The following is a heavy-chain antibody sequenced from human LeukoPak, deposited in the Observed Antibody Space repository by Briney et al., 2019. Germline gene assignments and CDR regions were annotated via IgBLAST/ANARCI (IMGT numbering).Heavy chain of an antibody. CDR1: GGSVSRDSYY. J-gene: IGHJ6*02. V-gene: IGHV4-61*01. D-gene: IGHD1-26*01. CDR2: IYYSGST. CDR3: ATSVGSVLGMDV. Sequence: PSETLSLTCTVSGGSVSRDSYYWSWIRQPPGKGLEWIGYIYYSGSTNYNPSLKSRVTISIDTSKNQVSLKLSSVTAADTAVYYCATSVGSVLGMDVWGQGTTVTVSS.